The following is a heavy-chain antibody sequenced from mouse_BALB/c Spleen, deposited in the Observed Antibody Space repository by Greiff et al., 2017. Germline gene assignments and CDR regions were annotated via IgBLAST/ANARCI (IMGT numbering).Heavy chain of an antibody. Sequence: EVMLVESGGGLVKPGGSLKLSCAASGFTFSDYYMYWVRQTPEKRLEWVATISDGGSYTYYPDSVKGRFTISRDNAKNNLYLQMSSLKSDDTAMYYCARDRPFAYWGQGTLVTVSA. J-gene: IGHJ3*01. V-gene: IGHV5-4*02. CDR3: ARDRPFAY. CDR1: GFTFSDYY. CDR2: ISDGGSYT.